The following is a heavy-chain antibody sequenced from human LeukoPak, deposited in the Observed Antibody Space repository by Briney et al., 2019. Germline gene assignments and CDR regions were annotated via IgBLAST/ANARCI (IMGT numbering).Heavy chain of an antibody. D-gene: IGHD4-17*01. J-gene: IGHJ5*02. CDR1: GFTFSNAW. Sequence: PGGSLRLSCAASGFTFSNAWMSWVRQAPGKGLEWVSSISNSGTYIYYADSVKGRFTISRDNAKKSLFLQMNSLRADDTAIYYCARDQGTVTADWFGPWGQGTLVTVSS. CDR3: ARDQGTVTADWFGP. CDR2: ISNSGTYI. V-gene: IGHV3-21*01.